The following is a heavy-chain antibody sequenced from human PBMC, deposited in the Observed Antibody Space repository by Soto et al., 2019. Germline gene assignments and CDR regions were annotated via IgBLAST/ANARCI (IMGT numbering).Heavy chain of an antibody. Sequence: ASVKVSCKASGYTFTSYDINWVRQATGQGLEWMGWMNPNSGNTGYAQKFQGRVTMTRNTSISTAYMELSSLRSEDTAVYYCASPVVPAAMGYYYYMDVWGKGTTVTVSS. CDR3: ASPVVPAAMGYYYYMDV. V-gene: IGHV1-8*01. J-gene: IGHJ6*03. CDR2: MNPNSGNT. CDR1: GYTFTSYD. D-gene: IGHD2-2*01.